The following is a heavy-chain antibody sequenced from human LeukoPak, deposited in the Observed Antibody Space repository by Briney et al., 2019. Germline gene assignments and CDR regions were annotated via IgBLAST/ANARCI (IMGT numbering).Heavy chain of an antibody. Sequence: DPGGSLRLSCAASGFTFSNYWMTWVRQAPGKGLEWVANIKQDGSEIFYVDSVKGRFTIFRDNARNSLYLQMNSLRAEDTAVYYCARTPDGVDYWGQGTLVTVSS. CDR1: GFTFSNYW. D-gene: IGHD3-10*01. CDR2: IKQDGSEI. V-gene: IGHV3-7*01. CDR3: ARTPDGVDY. J-gene: IGHJ4*02.